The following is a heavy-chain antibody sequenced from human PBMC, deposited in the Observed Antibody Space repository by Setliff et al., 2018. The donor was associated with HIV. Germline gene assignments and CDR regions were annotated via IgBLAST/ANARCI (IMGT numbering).Heavy chain of an antibody. D-gene: IGHD3-22*01. Sequence: SETLSLTCAVYGGSFTNYFWSWIRQSPGKGLEWIGEINHSGRTKYNPSLKSRVTMPVDTSKNQFSLKLKSVTAADTAVYYCAREDTTGYYSLSAFDIWGQGTLVTVSS. CDR1: GGSFTNYF. CDR3: AREDTTGYYSLSAFDI. V-gene: IGHV4-34*01. CDR2: INHSGRT. J-gene: IGHJ3*02.